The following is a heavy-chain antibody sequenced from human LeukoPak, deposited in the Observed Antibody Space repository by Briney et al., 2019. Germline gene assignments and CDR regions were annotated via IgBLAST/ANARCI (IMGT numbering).Heavy chain of an antibody. CDR1: GYTFTSYD. CDR3: ARHQSSSSSPWYYYYGMDV. CDR2: MSPNSGNT. V-gene: IGHV1-8*01. Sequence: GASVKVSCKASGYTFTSYDINWVRQATGQGLEWMGWMSPNSGNTGYAQKFQGRVTMTRNTSISTAYMELSSLRSEDTAVYYCARHQSSSSSPWYYYYGMDVWGQGTTVTVSS. D-gene: IGHD6-6*01. J-gene: IGHJ6*02.